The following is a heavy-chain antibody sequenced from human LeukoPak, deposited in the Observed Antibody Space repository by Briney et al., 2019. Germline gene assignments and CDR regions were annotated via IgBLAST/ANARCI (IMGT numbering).Heavy chain of an antibody. CDR2: ISSSSSYI. CDR3: ARARDLDY. Sequence: GGSLRLSCAASGFTFSSYSMNWVRQAPGKGLEWVSSISSSSSYINYADSVKGRFTISRDNAKNSLYLQMNSLRAEDTAVYYCARARDLDYWGQGTLVTVSS. J-gene: IGHJ4*02. V-gene: IGHV3-21*01. D-gene: IGHD2-21*02. CDR1: GFTFSSYS.